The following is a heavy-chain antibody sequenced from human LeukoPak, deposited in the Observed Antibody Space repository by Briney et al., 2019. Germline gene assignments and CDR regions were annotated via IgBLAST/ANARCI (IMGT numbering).Heavy chain of an antibody. J-gene: IGHJ6*04. CDR2: IWYDGSNK. Sequence: PGRSLRLSCAASGFTFSSYGIHWVRQAPGKGLEWVAVIWYDGSNKYYADSVKGRFTISRDNSKNTLYLQMNSLRAEDAAVYYCATQNGGCSGGSCYSRVNYYYYGMDVWGKGTTVTVSS. D-gene: IGHD2-15*01. CDR3: ATQNGGCSGGSCYSRVNYYYYGMDV. V-gene: IGHV3-33*01. CDR1: GFTFSSYG.